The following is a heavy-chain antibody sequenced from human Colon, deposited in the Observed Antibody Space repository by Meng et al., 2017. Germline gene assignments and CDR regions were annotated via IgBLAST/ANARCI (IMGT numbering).Heavy chain of an antibody. CDR2: VDYSGNT. V-gene: IGHV4-61*01. CDR1: GGSVSSGSHY. Sequence: VQLQESGPGLLRPSETLSLTCTVSGGSVSSGSHYWSWIRQPPGKGLEFIAYVDYSGNTNYNPSLKGRVTTSIDMSKSQFSLKVDSVTAADTAVYYCARENSVGSRHWYLDLWGRGTLVTVSS. D-gene: IGHD3-10*01. J-gene: IGHJ2*01. CDR3: ARENSVGSRHWYLDL.